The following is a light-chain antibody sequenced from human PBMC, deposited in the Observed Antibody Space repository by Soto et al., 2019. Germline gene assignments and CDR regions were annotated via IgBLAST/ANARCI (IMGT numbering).Light chain of an antibody. CDR1: QSIFNQ. CDR2: GAS. J-gene: IGKJ1*01. Sequence: EIVMTQSPGTLSVSPGERATLSCRASQSIFNQLAWYQQKPGQAPRLLIYGASTRATGVSTRFSGSVSGTEFTITISSMQSEDSAVYYCKQYKWAPEWTFGQGTKVE. V-gene: IGKV3-15*01. CDR3: KQYKWAPEWT.